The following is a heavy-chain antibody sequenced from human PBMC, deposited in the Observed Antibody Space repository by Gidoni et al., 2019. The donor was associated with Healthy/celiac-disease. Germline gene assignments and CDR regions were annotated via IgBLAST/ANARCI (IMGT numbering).Heavy chain of an antibody. D-gene: IGHD3-3*01. CDR3: AKPPSATKYDFWSGYQGSFDY. CDR2: ISGSGGST. Sequence: EEQLLESGGGLVQPGGSLRLSCAASGFTFSSYAMSWVRQAPGKGLEWVSAISGSGGSTYYADSVKGRFTISRDNSKNTLYLQMNSLRAEDTAVYYCAKPPSATKYDFWSGYQGSFDYWGQGTLVTVSS. CDR1: GFTFSSYA. J-gene: IGHJ4*02. V-gene: IGHV3-23*01.